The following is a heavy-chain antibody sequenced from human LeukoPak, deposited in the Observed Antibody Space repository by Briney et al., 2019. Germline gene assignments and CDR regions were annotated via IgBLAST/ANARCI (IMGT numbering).Heavy chain of an antibody. V-gene: IGHV4-39*01. CDR1: GGSISSSNYY. CDR2: IYYSGTI. D-gene: IGHD2-2*02. Sequence: PSETLSLTCTVSGGSISSSNYYWAWIRQPPGKGLEWIGSIYYSGTIYYNPSLKSRVTISVDTSKNQFSLKLSSVTAADTAVYYCASYCSSTSCYRGGVYWGQGTLVTVSP. CDR3: ASYCSSTSCYRGGVY. J-gene: IGHJ4*02.